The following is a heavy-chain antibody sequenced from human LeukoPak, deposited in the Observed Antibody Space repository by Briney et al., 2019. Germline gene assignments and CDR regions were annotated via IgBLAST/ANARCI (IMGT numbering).Heavy chain of an antibody. CDR2: INPNSGGT. D-gene: IGHD2-2*01. CDR1: GYTFTGYY. V-gene: IGHV1-2*02. Sequence: ASVKVSCKASGYTFTGYYMHWVRQAPGQGLEWMGWINPNSGGTNYAQKFQGRVTMTRDTSISTAYMELSRLRSDDTAVYYCARAEWEEDCSSTGCLKSWFDPWGQGTLVTVSS. CDR3: ARAEWEEDCSSTGCLKSWFDP. J-gene: IGHJ5*02.